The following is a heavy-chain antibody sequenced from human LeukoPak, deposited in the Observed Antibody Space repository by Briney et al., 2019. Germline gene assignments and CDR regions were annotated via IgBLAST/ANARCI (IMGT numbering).Heavy chain of an antibody. CDR2: INPNSGGT. Sequence: ASVKVSCKASGYTFTGYYMHWVRQAPGQGLEWMGWINPNSGGTNYAQKFQGRVTMTRDTSISTAYMELSRLRSDDTAVYYCARGAPYYYDSSGHYYWGQGTLVTVSS. J-gene: IGHJ4*02. CDR3: ARGAPYYYDSSGHYY. CDR1: GYTFTGYY. V-gene: IGHV1-2*02. D-gene: IGHD3-22*01.